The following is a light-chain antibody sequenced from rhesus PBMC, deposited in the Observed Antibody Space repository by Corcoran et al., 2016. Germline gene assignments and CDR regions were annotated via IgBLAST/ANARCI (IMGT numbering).Light chain of an antibody. Sequence: DIQMTQSPSSLSASVGDRVTITCRASQGINHYLSWYQQKPGKAPKPLISYASSLETGVPSRFSGSGSGTDYTLTISSLQPEDIATYYCQQYNNSPFTFGPGTKLDIK. CDR3: QQYNNSPFT. CDR1: QGINHY. CDR2: YAS. J-gene: IGKJ3*01. V-gene: IGKV1-66*01.